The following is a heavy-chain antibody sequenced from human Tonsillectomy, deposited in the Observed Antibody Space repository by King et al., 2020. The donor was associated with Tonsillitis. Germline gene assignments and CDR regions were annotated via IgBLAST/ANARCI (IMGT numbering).Heavy chain of an antibody. D-gene: IGHD6-19*01. CDR3: AGDIQNPSGYTSGWPRFDY. CDR1: GFTVSSSY. Sequence: VQLVESGGGLVQPGGSLRLSCGASGFTVSSSYMSWVRQAPGKGLEWVSVIYGGDTTYYADSVKGRFTISRDNSRNTLYLQMNSLRAEDTALYYCAGDIQNPSGYTSGWPRFDYWGQGALVTVSS. J-gene: IGHJ4*02. V-gene: IGHV3-66*01. CDR2: IYGGDTT.